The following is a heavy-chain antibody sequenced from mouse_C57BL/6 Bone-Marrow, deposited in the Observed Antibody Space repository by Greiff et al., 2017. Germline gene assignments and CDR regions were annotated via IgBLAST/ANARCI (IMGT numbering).Heavy chain of an antibody. V-gene: IGHV5-6*01. Sequence: EVKLVESGGDLVKPGGSLKLSCAASGFTFSSYGMSWVRQTPDKRLEWVATISSGGSYTYYPDRVKGRFTISRDNAKNTLYLQMSSLKSEYTAMYYCARHLQYGNYLYWYFYVCGTGTTGTVSS. CDR3: ARHLQYGNYLYWYFYV. J-gene: IGHJ1*03. D-gene: IGHD2-10*02. CDR1: GFTFSSYG. CDR2: ISSGGSYT.